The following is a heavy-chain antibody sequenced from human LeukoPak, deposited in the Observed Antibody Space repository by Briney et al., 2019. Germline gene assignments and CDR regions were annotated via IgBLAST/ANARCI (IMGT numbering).Heavy chain of an antibody. V-gene: IGHV1-18*01. CDR1: GYTFTSYG. CDR2: ISAYNGNT. CDR3: ASRLPSYYYDSSGYYSGAFDI. Sequence: GASVKVSCKASGYTFTSYGISWVRQAPGQGLEWMGWISAYNGNTNYAQKLQGRVTMTTDTSTSTAYMELRSLRSDDTAVYYCASRLPSYYYDSSGYYSGAFDIWGQGTMVTVSS. J-gene: IGHJ3*02. D-gene: IGHD3-22*01.